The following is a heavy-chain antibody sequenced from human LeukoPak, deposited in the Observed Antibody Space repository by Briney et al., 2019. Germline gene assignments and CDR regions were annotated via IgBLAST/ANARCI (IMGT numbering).Heavy chain of an antibody. V-gene: IGHV1-18*01. CDR1: GYTFTTYG. CDR2: ISVYNGDT. Sequence: ASVKVSCKASGYTFTTYGVTWVRLAPGQGLEWMGWISVYNGDTDYAQKLQGRVTMTTDTSTSTAYMELRSLRSDDTAVYYCARGKGARDYWGQGTLVTVSS. J-gene: IGHJ4*02. CDR3: ARGKGARDY.